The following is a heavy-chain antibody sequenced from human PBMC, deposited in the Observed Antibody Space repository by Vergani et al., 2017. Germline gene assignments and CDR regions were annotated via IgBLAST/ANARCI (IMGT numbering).Heavy chain of an antibody. J-gene: IGHJ3*02. CDR1: GFTFIMHA. Sequence: EVQLLESGGGLVQPGGSLRLSCAASGFTFIMHAMSWVRQAPGKGLEWVSTLSASDRRTHYADSVKGRFTISRDNSKNTLFLHMNSLRPEDTAVYYCAKVGRSEVAGTFGAFDIWGQGTMVTGSS. CDR3: AKVGRSEVAGTFGAFDI. CDR2: LSASDRRT. V-gene: IGHV3-23*01. D-gene: IGHD6-19*01.